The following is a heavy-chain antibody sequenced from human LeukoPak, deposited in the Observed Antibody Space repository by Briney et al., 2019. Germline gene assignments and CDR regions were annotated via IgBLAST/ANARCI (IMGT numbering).Heavy chain of an antibody. CDR1: GGTFSSYT. J-gene: IGHJ4*02. CDR2: IIPILGIA. D-gene: IGHD6-13*01. Sequence: SVKVSCKASGGTFSSYTISWVRQAPGQGLEWMGRIIPILGIANYAQKFQGRVTITADKSTSTAYMELGSLGSEDTAVYYCASSPGSSSWRSTIDYWGQGTLVTVSS. V-gene: IGHV1-69*02. CDR3: ASSPGSSSWRSTIDY.